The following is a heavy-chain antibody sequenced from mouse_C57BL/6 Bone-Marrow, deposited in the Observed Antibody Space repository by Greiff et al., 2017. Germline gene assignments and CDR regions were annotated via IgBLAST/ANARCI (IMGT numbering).Heavy chain of an antibody. J-gene: IGHJ3*01. Sequence: QVQLQQSGAELARPGASVKLSCKASGYTFTSYGISWVKQRTGQGLEWIGEIYPRSGNTYYNEKFKGKATLTADKSSSTAYMELRSLTSEDSAVYFCARGDYYGSSSPAWFAYWGQGTLVTVSA. D-gene: IGHD1-1*01. V-gene: IGHV1-81*01. CDR3: ARGDYYGSSSPAWFAY. CDR2: IYPRSGNT. CDR1: GYTFTSYG.